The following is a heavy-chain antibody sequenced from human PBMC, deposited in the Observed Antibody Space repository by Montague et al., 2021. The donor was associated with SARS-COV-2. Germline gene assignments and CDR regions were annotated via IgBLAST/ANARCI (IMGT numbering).Heavy chain of an antibody. CDR3: ARWDPQTLTVISLRGKSVNDY. D-gene: IGHD4-11*01. CDR2: INDRGVTNY. Sequence: SETLSLTRAVYGESFSGFFWSWIRQPPGKGLEWIAEINDRGVTNYNYNPSLGSRVTIPADTSKNQFSLKLRSVTAADTAVYYCARWDPQTLTVISLRGKSVNDYWGQGTLVTVSS. J-gene: IGHJ4*02. CDR1: GESFSGFF. V-gene: IGHV4-34*01.